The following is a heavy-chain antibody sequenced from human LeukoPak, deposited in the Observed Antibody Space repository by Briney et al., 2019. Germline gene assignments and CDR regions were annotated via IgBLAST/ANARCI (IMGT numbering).Heavy chain of an antibody. CDR2: ISGTDGST. Sequence: PGGSLRLSCAASGFTFSSYWMHWVRQAPGKGLEWVSAISGTDGSTYYADSVRGRFTISRDNSKNTLYLQMNSLRAEDTAKYYCAKASGSYGHFDYWGQGTLVTVSS. J-gene: IGHJ4*02. D-gene: IGHD1-26*01. V-gene: IGHV3-23*01. CDR1: GFTFSSYW. CDR3: AKASGSYGHFDY.